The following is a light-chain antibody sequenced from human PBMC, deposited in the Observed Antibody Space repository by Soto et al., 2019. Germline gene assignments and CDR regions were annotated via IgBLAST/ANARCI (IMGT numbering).Light chain of an antibody. Sequence: QSALTQPASVSGSPGQSITISCTGTSSDVGGYNYVSWYQQHPGKAPKLMIYEVSNRPSGVSNRFSGSKSGNTASLTISGLQAEDEADYYCSSYGGSNTVVFGGGTKVTVL. CDR1: SSDVGGYNY. CDR2: EVS. V-gene: IGLV2-14*01. J-gene: IGLJ2*01. CDR3: SSYGGSNTVV.